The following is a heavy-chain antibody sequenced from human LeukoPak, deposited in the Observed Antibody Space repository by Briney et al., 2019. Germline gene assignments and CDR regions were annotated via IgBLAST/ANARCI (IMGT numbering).Heavy chain of an antibody. D-gene: IGHD3-3*01. J-gene: IGHJ6*03. V-gene: IGHV4-39*07. CDR2: IYYSGST. CDR3: ARVAKGTIFGVVIANNYYYYYMDV. Sequence: SETLSLTCTVSGGSISSSNYYWGWIRQPPGKGLEWIGSIYYSGSTYYNPSLKSRVTISVDTSKNQFSLKLSSVTAADTAVYYCARVAKGTIFGVVIANNYYYYYMDVWAKGPRSPSP. CDR1: GGSISSSNYY.